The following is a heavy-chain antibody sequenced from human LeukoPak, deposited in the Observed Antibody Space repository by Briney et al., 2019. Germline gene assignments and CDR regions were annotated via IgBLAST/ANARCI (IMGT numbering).Heavy chain of an antibody. J-gene: IGHJ4*02. CDR1: GGTFSSYA. Sequence: GASVKVSCKASGGTFSSYAISWVRQAPGQGLEWMGMIIPILGIANYAQKFQGRVTITADKSTSTAYMELSSLRSEDTAVYYCARGELGLLDYWGQGTLVTVSS. CDR3: ARGELGLLDY. CDR2: IIPILGIA. V-gene: IGHV1-69*04. D-gene: IGHD1-26*01.